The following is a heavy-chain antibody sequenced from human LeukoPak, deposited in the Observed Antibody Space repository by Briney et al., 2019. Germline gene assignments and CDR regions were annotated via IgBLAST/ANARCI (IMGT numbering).Heavy chain of an antibody. D-gene: IGHD3-10*01. V-gene: IGHV3-48*01. CDR1: GFTFSSYS. CDR2: ISSSSTI. J-gene: IGHJ4*02. CDR3: ARDRWGFGFDY. Sequence: PGGSLRLSCAASGFTFSSYSMNWVHQAPGKGLEWVLYISSSSTIYYADSVKGRFTISRDNSKNTLYLQMNSLRAEDTAVYYCARDRWGFGFDYWGQGTLVTVSS.